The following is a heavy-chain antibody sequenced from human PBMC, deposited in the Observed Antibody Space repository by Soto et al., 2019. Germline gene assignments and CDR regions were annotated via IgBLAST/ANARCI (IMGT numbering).Heavy chain of an antibody. V-gene: IGHV4-39*01. J-gene: IGHJ4*02. CDR1: GGSLSSSSYY. D-gene: IGHD6-6*01. CDR2: IFYSGST. CDR3: ARGVLVEGTSSPDMFDY. Sequence: PPETLSLPCTGSGGSLSSSSYYLGWVRQPPGKGLEWIGSIFYSGSTYYNPSLKSRVTISVDTSKNQFSLKLSSVTAADTAVYYCARGVLVEGTSSPDMFDYWGQGTQVTVSS.